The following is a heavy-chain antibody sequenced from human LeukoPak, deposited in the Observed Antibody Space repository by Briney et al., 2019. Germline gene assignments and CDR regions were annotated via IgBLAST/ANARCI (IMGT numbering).Heavy chain of an antibody. CDR1: GYSFTNFW. J-gene: IGHJ5*02. V-gene: IGHV5-51*01. D-gene: IGHD6-13*01. CDR3: ARRQKTIAAAGTSGFDP. Sequence: GESLKISCKASGYSFTNFWIGWVRQMPGKGLEWMGIIYPGDSDTRYSPSFQGQVTISADKSISTAYLQWSSLKASDTAMYYCARRQKTIAAAGTSGFDPWGQGTLVTVSS. CDR2: IYPGDSDT.